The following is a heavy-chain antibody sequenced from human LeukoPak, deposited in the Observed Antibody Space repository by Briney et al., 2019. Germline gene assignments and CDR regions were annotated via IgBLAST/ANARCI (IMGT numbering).Heavy chain of an antibody. D-gene: IGHD2-2*02. Sequence: SETLSLTCTVSGGSISSGGYYWSWIRQHPGKGLEWIGYIYYSGSTYYNPSLKSRVTISVDTSKNQFSLKLSSVTAEDTAVYYCARTDCSSTSCYKEAYFDYWGQGTLVTVSS. CDR1: GGSISSGGYY. V-gene: IGHV4-31*03. CDR3: ARTDCSSTSCYKEAYFDY. CDR2: IYYSGST. J-gene: IGHJ4*02.